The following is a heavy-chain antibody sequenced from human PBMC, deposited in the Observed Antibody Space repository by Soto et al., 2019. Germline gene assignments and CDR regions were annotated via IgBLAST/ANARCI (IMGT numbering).Heavy chain of an antibody. CDR3: ARVSSSGWPYYYYYYGMDV. D-gene: IGHD6-19*01. V-gene: IGHV1-69*13. Sequence: SVKVSCKASGYTFTSYGISWVRQAPGQGLEWMGGIIPIFGTANYAQKFQGRATITADESTSTAYMELSSLRSEDTAVYYCARVSSSGWPYYYYYYGMDVWGQGTTVTVSS. J-gene: IGHJ6*02. CDR2: IIPIFGTA. CDR1: GYTFTSYG.